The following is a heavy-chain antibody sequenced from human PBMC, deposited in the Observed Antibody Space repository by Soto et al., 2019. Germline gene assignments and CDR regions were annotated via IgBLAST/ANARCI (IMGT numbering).Heavy chain of an antibody. V-gene: IGHV3-9*01. J-gene: IGHJ4*02. CDR2: ISWNSGSI. CDR3: AKGSHYDSSGYFLFDY. CDR1: GFTFEDYA. Sequence: SLRLSWGASGFTFEDYAMHCIRQAQGKGLEWVSGISWNSGSIGYADSVKGRFTISRDNAKNSLYLQMNSLRAEDTALYYCAKGSHYDSSGYFLFDYWGQGILVTVSS. D-gene: IGHD3-22*01.